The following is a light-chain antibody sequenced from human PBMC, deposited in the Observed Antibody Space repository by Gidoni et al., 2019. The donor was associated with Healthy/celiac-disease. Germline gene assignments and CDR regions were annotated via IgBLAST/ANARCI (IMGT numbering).Light chain of an antibody. Sequence: EIVLTQSPATLSLSPGERATLSCRASQSVRSNLAWYQQKPGQAPRLLIYDASNRATGIPARFSGSGSGTDFTLTISSLEPEDFAVYYCQQRSNWLWTFXQXTKVEIK. CDR1: QSVRSN. CDR2: DAS. J-gene: IGKJ1*01. CDR3: QQRSNWLWT. V-gene: IGKV3-11*01.